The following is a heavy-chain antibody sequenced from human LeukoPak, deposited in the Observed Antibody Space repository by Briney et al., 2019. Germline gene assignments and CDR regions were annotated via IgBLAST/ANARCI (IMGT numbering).Heavy chain of an antibody. CDR3: ATGNYYDSRGYYTFGH. D-gene: IGHD3-22*01. Sequence: GGSLRLSCAASGFTFSRYWMHWVRQAPGKGLVWVSRINGDGSTTSYADSVKGGFTISRDNAKNTLYLQMNSLRAEDTAVYYCATGNYYDSRGYYTFGHWGQGTLVTVSS. J-gene: IGHJ4*02. CDR2: INGDGSTT. CDR1: GFTFSRYW. V-gene: IGHV3-74*01.